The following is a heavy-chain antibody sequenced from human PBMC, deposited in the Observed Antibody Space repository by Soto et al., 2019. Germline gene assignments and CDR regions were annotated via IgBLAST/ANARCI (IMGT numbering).Heavy chain of an antibody. CDR3: ARARTVGVEFWFDP. J-gene: IGHJ5*02. V-gene: IGHV4-34*01. Sequence: PSETLSLTCAVYGGSFSGYYWSWIRQPPGKGLEWIGEINHSGSTNYNPSLKSRVTISVDRSKNQFSLNLNSVTAADTAVYFCARARTVGVEFWFDPWGQGTLVTVSS. CDR1: GGSFSGYY. D-gene: IGHD4-4*01. CDR2: INHSGST.